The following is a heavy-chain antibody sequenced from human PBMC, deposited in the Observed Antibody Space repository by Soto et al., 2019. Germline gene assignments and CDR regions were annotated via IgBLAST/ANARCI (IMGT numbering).Heavy chain of an antibody. CDR1: GGSINSNSYY. J-gene: IGHJ4*02. CDR2: IYYTGTT. CDR3: ARRSSAWYTYYFDY. V-gene: IGHV4-39*01. D-gene: IGHD6-19*01. Sequence: QLQLQESGPRLVKPSETLSLTCSVSGGSINSNSYYWGWIRQPPGKGLEWIGSIYYTGTTYYNPSLKSRVIISVDTSENQFSLKLTSVTAADTAVYYCARRSSAWYTYYFDYWGQGTLVSVSS.